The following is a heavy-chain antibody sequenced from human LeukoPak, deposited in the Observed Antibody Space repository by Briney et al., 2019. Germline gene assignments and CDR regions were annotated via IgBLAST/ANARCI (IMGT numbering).Heavy chain of an antibody. CDR1: GGSISSGSYY. CDR3: AREGGYSYGDAPLHFDY. V-gene: IGHV4-61*02. D-gene: IGHD5-18*01. J-gene: IGHJ4*02. Sequence: SETLSLTCTVSGGSISSGSYYWSWIRQPAGKGLEWIGRIDTSGSTNYNPSLKSRVTISVDTSKNQFSLKLSSVTAADTAVYYCAREGGYSYGDAPLHFDYWGQGTLVTVSS. CDR2: IDTSGST.